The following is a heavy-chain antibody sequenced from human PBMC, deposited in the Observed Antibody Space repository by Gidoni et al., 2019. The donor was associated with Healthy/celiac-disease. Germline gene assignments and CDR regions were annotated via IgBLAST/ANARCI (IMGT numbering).Heavy chain of an antibody. Sequence: EVQLVESGGGLVQPGRSLRLSCAASGFTFDDYAMHWVRQAPGKGLEWVSGISWNSGSIGYADSVKGRFTISRDNAKNSLYLQMNSLRAEDTALYYCAKVRDFWSGYQLAGAFDIWGQGTMVTVSS. D-gene: IGHD3-3*01. CDR2: ISWNSGSI. V-gene: IGHV3-9*01. CDR1: GFTFDDYA. CDR3: AKVRDFWSGYQLAGAFDI. J-gene: IGHJ3*02.